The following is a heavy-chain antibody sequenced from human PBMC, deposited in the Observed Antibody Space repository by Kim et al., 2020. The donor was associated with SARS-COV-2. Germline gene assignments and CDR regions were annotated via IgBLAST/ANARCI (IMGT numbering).Heavy chain of an antibody. CDR2: ISGSGGTI. CDR1: GFTFSDYY. Sequence: GGSLRLSCAASGFTFSDYYMSWIRQAPGKGLEWLSYISGSGGTIKYADSMKGRFTISRDNAKNSLYLQMNSLRVEDTAVYYCARDRSANVAFSTYWYFDLWGRGTLVTVSS. J-gene: IGHJ2*01. CDR3: ARDRSANVAFSTYWYFDL. D-gene: IGHD3-3*02. V-gene: IGHV3-11*01.